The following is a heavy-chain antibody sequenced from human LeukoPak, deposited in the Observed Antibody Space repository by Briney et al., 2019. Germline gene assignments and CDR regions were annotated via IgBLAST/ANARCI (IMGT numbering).Heavy chain of an antibody. CDR2: IYHSGST. J-gene: IGHJ3*02. D-gene: IGHD3-10*01. CDR1: GGSLSSGGYS. CDR3: ARILTYYYGSGSYYDAFDI. V-gene: IGHV4-30-2*01. Sequence: SETLSLTCAVSGGSLSSGGYSWSWIRQPPGKGLEWIGYIYHSGSTYYNPSLKSRVTISVDRSKNQFSLKLSSVTAADTAVYYCARILTYYYGSGSYYDAFDIWGQGTMVTVSS.